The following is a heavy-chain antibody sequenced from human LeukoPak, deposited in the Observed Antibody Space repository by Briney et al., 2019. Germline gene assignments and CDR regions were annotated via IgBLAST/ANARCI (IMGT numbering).Heavy chain of an antibody. CDR2: ISSSSSYI. D-gene: IGHD3-22*01. J-gene: IGHJ4*02. CDR3: ARADYDSSGYIDY. CDR1: GFTFSSYS. Sequence: GGSLRLSCAASGFTFSSYSMNWVRQAPGKGLEWVSSISSSSSYIYYADSVKGRFTISRDNAKNSLYLQMNSLRAEDTAVYYCARADYDSSGYIDYWGQGTLVPVSS. V-gene: IGHV3-21*01.